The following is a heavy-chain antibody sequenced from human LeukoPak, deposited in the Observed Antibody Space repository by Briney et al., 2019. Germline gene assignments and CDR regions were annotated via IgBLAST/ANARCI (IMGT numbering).Heavy chain of an antibody. CDR1: GYTFTGYY. CDR3: ARALSGYYDSSGSFDY. D-gene: IGHD3-22*01. J-gene: IGHJ4*02. Sequence: ASVKVSCKASGYTFTGYYMHWVRQAPGQGLEWMGWINPNSGGTNYAQKFQGWVTMTRDTSISTAYMELSRLRSDDTAVYYCARALSGYYDSSGSFDYWGQGTLVTVSS. V-gene: IGHV1-2*04. CDR2: INPNSGGT.